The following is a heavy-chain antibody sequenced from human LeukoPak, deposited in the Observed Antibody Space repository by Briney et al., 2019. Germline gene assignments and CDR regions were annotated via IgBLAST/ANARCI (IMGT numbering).Heavy chain of an antibody. J-gene: IGHJ5*02. V-gene: IGHV3-74*01. D-gene: IGHD3-9*01. CDR2: INSDGSST. CDR1: GFTFSTYW. Sequence: GGSLGLSCAASGFTFSTYWMHWVRQAPGKGLVWVSRINSDGSSTDYADSVKGRFTISRDNAKNTLYLQMNSLRAEDTAVYYCARPPDILTGKNWFDPWGQGTLVTVSS. CDR3: ARPPDILTGKNWFDP.